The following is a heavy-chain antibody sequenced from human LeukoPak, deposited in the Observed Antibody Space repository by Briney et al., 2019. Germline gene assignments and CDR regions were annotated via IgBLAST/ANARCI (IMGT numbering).Heavy chain of an antibody. D-gene: IGHD3-3*01. CDR3: ARAAEYSDFWSALLDY. J-gene: IGHJ4*02. V-gene: IGHV1-18*01. Sequence: ASVRVSCKASGYTFTSYGISWVRQAPGQGLEWMGWISAYNGNTNYAQKLQGRVTMTTDTSTSTAYMELRSLRSDDTAVYYCARAAEYSDFWSALLDYWGQGTLVTVSS. CDR2: ISAYNGNT. CDR1: GYTFTSYG.